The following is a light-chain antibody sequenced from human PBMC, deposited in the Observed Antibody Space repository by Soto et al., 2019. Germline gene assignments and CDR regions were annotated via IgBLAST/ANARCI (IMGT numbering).Light chain of an antibody. CDR1: QDISNY. CDR2: AAC. Sequence: DIQLTQSPSFLSASVGDRVTITCRASQDISNYLVCYQQKPGKAPKLLIFAACSLQSLVPARFSGSSSGPDLTLCISSLMSKDFAVYICQQYNDWLAFEGGTKVEI. CDR3: QQYNDWLA. V-gene: IGKV1-9*01. J-gene: IGKJ4*01.